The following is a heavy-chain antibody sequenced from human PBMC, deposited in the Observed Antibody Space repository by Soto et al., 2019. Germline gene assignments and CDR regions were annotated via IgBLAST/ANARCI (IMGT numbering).Heavy chain of an antibody. V-gene: IGHV4-30-2*01. D-gene: IGHD2-2*01. CDR1: GGSISSGGYS. Sequence: SSETLSLTCAVSGGSISSGGYSWSWIRQPPGKGLEWIGYIYHSGSTYYNPSLKSRVTISVDRSKNQFSLKLSSVTAADTAVYYCARGVGYCSSTSCYHSGMDVWGQGTTVTVSS. CDR3: ARGVGYCSSTSCYHSGMDV. J-gene: IGHJ6*02. CDR2: IYHSGST.